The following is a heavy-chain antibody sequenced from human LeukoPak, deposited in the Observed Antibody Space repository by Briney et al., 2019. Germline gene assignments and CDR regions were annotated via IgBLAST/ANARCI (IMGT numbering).Heavy chain of an antibody. V-gene: IGHV4-34*01. Sequence: PSETLSLTCAVYGGSFSGYYWSWIRQPPGKGLEWIGEINHSGSTNYNPSLKSRVTISVDTSKNQFSLKLSSVTAADTAVYYCASNLASGGDDCWGQGTLVTVSS. J-gene: IGHJ4*02. CDR1: GGSFSGYY. CDR3: ASNLASGGDDC. D-gene: IGHD3-16*01. CDR2: INHSGST.